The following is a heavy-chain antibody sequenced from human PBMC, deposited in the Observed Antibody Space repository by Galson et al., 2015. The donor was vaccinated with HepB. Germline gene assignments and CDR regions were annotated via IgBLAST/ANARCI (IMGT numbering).Heavy chain of an antibody. CDR1: GFTLRSYV. J-gene: IGHJ3*02. Sequence: SLRLSCAASGFTLRSYVTSWVRQAPGKGLEWVSGIGGSGGTTYYADSVKGRFAISRDSSKNTLYLQMNSLSAADSAVYYCARTTSLRYDAFDIWGQGTMVTVSS. CDR3: ARTTSLRYDAFDI. D-gene: IGHD2-2*02. CDR2: IGGSGGTT. V-gene: IGHV3-23*01.